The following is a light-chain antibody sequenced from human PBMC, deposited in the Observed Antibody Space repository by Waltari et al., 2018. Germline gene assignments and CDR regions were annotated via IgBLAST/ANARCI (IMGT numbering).Light chain of an antibody. J-gene: IGLJ2*01. V-gene: IGLV2-14*01. Sequence: QSALTQPASVSGSPGQSITISCTGTSSDIGGYNYVSWYQEQPGKAPKLMIYDVSKRPSWVSNGFYGSKSGNTASLTISGLQAEDEADYYCSSYTTSTTLGVFGGGTKLTVL. CDR2: DVS. CDR3: SSYTTSTTLGV. CDR1: SSDIGGYNY.